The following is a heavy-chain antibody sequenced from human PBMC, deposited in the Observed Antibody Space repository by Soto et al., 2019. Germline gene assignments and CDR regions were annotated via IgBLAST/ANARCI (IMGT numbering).Heavy chain of an antibody. CDR2: IWYDGSNK. J-gene: IGHJ6*02. CDR3: ARDGYSSSLYYYYGMDV. D-gene: IGHD6-6*01. V-gene: IGHV3-33*01. Sequence: GGSLRLSCAASGFTFSSYGTHWVRQAPGKGLEWVAVIWYDGSNKYYADSVKGRFTISRDNSKNTLYLQMNSLRVEDTAVYYCARDGYSSSLYYYYGMDVWGQGTTVTAS. CDR1: GFTFSSYG.